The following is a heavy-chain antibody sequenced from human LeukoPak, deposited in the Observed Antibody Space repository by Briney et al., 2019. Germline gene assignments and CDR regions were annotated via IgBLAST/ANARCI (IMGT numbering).Heavy chain of an antibody. J-gene: IGHJ5*02. D-gene: IGHD3-16*01. V-gene: IGHV4-34*01. CDR1: NGSFSGYY. CDR3: ARAAWNGGGGFDP. Sequence: SETLSLTCAVYNGSFSGYYGSWIRQSPEKGLEWIGEVNHGGDTNYNPSLRSRVTISLDTSKNHFSLKLRSVTAADTAIYNCARAAWNGGGGFDPWGQGTPVTVSS. CDR2: VNHGGDT.